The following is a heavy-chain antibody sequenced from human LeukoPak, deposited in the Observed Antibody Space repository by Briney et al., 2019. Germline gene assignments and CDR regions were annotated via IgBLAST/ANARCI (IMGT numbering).Heavy chain of an antibody. Sequence: ASVKVSCKASGYTFTSYYMHWVRQAPGQGLEWMGIINPSGASTSYAQEFQGRVTMTRDTSTSTVYMELSSLRSEDTAVYYCARAGGGVVVPAAISRRPKENIVYYYYYMDVWGKGTTVTVSS. D-gene: IGHD2-2*02. J-gene: IGHJ6*03. V-gene: IGHV1-46*03. CDR2: INPSGAST. CDR1: GYTFTSYY. CDR3: ARAGGGVVVPAAISRRPKENIVYYYYYMDV.